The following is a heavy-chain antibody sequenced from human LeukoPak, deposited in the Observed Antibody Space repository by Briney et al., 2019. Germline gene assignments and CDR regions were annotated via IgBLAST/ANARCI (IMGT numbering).Heavy chain of an antibody. J-gene: IGHJ6*03. CDR1: GFMFSRIG. D-gene: IGHD3-16*01. CDR2: IWHDGSVE. CDR3: AKEGDQFRGYLDA. V-gene: IGHV3-33*06. Sequence: QPGRSLRLSCTASGFMFSRIGMQWVRQAAGEGLEWVAMIWHDGSVEEYADSVKGRFTISRDNSQNTLYLQMNSLRDDDTAVYYCAKEGDQFRGYLDAWGKGTTVTVSS.